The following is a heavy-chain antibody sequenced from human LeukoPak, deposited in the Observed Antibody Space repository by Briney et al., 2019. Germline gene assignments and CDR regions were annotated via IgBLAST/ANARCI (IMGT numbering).Heavy chain of an antibody. CDR1: GGSISSYY. V-gene: IGHV4-59*06. J-gene: IGHJ5*02. CDR3: AGENVLGDGNGWFDP. CDR2: THFSGST. Sequence: SETLSLTCTVSGGSISSYYWSWIRQHPGKGLEWIGYTHFSGSTYYNPSLKSPIAISVDTSKNQFSLKVNTVTAADTAVYYCAGENVLGDGNGWFDPWGQGTLVTVSS. D-gene: IGHD5-24*01.